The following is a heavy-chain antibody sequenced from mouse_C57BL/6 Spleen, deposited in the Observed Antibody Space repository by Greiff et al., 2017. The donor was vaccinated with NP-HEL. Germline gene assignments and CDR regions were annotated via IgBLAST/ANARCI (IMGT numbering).Heavy chain of an antibody. D-gene: IGHD1-1*01. CDR1: GYTFTSYW. CDR3: ARGDYGSSYVGAY. Sequence: QVQLQQPGAELVRPGSSVKLSCKASGYTFTSYWMHWVKQRPIQGLEWIGNIDPSDSETHYNQKFKDKATLTVDKSSSTAYMQLSSLTSEDSAVYYCARGDYGSSYVGAYWGQGTLVTVSA. CDR2: IDPSDSET. J-gene: IGHJ3*01. V-gene: IGHV1-52*01.